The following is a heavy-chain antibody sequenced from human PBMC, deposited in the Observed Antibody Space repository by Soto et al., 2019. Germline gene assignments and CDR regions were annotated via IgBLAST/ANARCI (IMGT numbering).Heavy chain of an antibody. CDR2: IDNVGGPT. CDR1: GFTFSNNA. Sequence: EVQLLETGGGLVQPGGSLRLSCSVSGFTFSNNAMTWVRQAPGKGPDWVSAIDNVGGPTYYAESVKGRVTISRDNSKNTLYLQMDRLSAEDTAIYFCAGVPLRVTNPQAAHFDYWGQGTLVTVSS. J-gene: IGHJ4*02. D-gene: IGHD3-10*01. V-gene: IGHV3-23*05. CDR3: AGVPLRVTNPQAAHFDY.